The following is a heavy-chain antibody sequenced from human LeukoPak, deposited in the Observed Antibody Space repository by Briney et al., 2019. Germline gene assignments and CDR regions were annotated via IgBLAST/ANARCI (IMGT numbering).Heavy chain of an antibody. J-gene: IGHJ4*02. Sequence: GGSLRLSCAASGFTFSDYYTSWIRQAPGKGLEWVSYISSSGSTIYYADSVKGRFTISRDNAKNSLYLQMNSLRAEDTAVYYCAKDWLVGEADYFDYWGQGTLVTVSS. CDR2: ISSSGSTI. CDR1: GFTFSDYY. V-gene: IGHV3-11*01. D-gene: IGHD6-19*01. CDR3: AKDWLVGEADYFDY.